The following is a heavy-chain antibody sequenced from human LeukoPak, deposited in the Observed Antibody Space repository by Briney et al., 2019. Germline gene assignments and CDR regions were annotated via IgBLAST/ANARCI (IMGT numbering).Heavy chain of an antibody. D-gene: IGHD4-17*01. CDR3: ARDRNDYGDSLFDP. CDR1: GGTFSSYA. J-gene: IGHJ5*02. Sequence: SVKVSCKASGGTFSSYATSWVRQAPGQGLEWMGRIIPILGIANYAQKFQGRVTITADKSTSTAYMELSSLRSDDTAVYYCARDRNDYGDSLFDPWGQGTLVTVSS. CDR2: IIPILGIA. V-gene: IGHV1-69*04.